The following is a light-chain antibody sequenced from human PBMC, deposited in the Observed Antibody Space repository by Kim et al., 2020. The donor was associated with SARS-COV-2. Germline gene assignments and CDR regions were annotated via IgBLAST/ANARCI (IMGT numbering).Light chain of an antibody. V-gene: IGLV2-14*03. CDR3: ASDTTSSTPI. CDR2: DVS. Sequence: GQSITISCTGTSSDVGADNSVSWYKQHPDKAPTLMIYDVSNRPSGVSNRFSGSKSGNTASLTISGLQAEDEADYYCASDTTSSTPIFGGGTKVTVL. CDR1: SSDVGADNS. J-gene: IGLJ2*01.